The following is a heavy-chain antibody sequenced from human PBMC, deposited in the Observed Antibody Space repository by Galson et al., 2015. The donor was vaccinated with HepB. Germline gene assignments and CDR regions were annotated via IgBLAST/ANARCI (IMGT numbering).Heavy chain of an antibody. CDR2: FDPEDGET. CDR1: GYTLTELS. J-gene: IGHJ6*02. D-gene: IGHD3-10*01. V-gene: IGHV1-24*01. CDR3: ATVGLVTMVRYYYSYGMDV. Sequence: SVKVSCKVSGYTLTELSMHWVRQAPGKGLEWMGGFDPEDGETIYAQKFQGRVTMTEDTSTDTAYMELSSLRSEDTAVYYCATVGLVTMVRYYYSYGMDVWGQGTTVTVSS.